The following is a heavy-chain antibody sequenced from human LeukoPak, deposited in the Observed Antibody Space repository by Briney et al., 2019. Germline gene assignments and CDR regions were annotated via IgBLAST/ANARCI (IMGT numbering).Heavy chain of an antibody. CDR2: VNSDGSST. Sequence: EGSLRLSCAASGFTFSSYWMHWVRQAPGKGLVWVSRVNSDGSSTSYADSVKGRFTISRDNAKNTLYLHMNSLRAEDTAVYYCARFTSISRGGTWGQGTLVTVSS. CDR1: GFTFSSYW. J-gene: IGHJ5*02. V-gene: IGHV3-74*01. D-gene: IGHD3-16*01. CDR3: ARFTSISRGGT.